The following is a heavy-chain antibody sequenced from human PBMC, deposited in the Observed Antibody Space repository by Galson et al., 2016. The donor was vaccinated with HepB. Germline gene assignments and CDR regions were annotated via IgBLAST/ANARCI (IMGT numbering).Heavy chain of an antibody. CDR1: GGSIDTSNW. V-gene: IGHV4-4*02. J-gene: IGHJ4*02. Sequence: SETLSLTCNVSGGSIDTSNWWSWVRQPPGKGLEWIGEIYHSGGTNYNPSLKSRVTMSVDKSKNQYSLDLSSATAADTAVYYCARRGRTTVTSAGKYYFDFWGQGTLVTVSS. CDR3: ARRGRTTVTSAGKYYFDF. CDR2: IYHSGGT. D-gene: IGHD4-17*01.